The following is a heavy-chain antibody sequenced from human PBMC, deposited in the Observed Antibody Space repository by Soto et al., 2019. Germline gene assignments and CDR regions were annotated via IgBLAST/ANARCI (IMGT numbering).Heavy chain of an antibody. Sequence: VQLQQWGAGLLKPSETLSLTCAVYGGSFSGYYWSWIRQPPGKGLEWIGEINHSGSTNYNPSLKSRVTISVDTSKNQFSLKLSSVTAADTAVYYCARGTPMDVWGKGTTVTVSS. V-gene: IGHV4-34*01. CDR1: GGSFSGYY. CDR2: INHSGST. CDR3: ARGTPMDV. J-gene: IGHJ6*04.